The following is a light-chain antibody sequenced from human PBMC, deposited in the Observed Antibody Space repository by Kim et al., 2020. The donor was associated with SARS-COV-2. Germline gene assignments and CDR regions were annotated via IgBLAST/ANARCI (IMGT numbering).Light chain of an antibody. Sequence: PASISCRSSQSLVYSDGNTYFSWFQQRPGQSPRRLIYNVANRGSGVPVRFSGRGSGTDFTLKITRVEAEDVGIYYCMQGSRSPPNTFGQGTKLEI. V-gene: IGKV2-30*01. CDR2: NVA. CDR3: MQGSRSPPNT. CDR1: QSLVYSDGNTY. J-gene: IGKJ2*01.